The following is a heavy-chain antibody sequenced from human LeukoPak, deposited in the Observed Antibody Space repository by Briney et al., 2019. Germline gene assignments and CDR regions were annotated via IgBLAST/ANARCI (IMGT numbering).Heavy chain of an antibody. CDR3: ARSYYYGSGSYRPLDY. Sequence: ASLRSSCKASGYTFTGYFMHWVGQAPGQGLGGREWFNPNSGGTNYAQKFQGWVTMTRDTSISTAYMELSRLRSDDTAVYYCARSYYYGSGSYRPLDYWGQGTLVTVSS. CDR1: GYTFTGYF. J-gene: IGHJ4*02. V-gene: IGHV1-2*04. CDR2: FNPNSGGT. D-gene: IGHD3-10*01.